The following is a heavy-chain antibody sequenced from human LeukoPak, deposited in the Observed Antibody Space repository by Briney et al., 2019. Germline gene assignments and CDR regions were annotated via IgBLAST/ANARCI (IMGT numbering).Heavy chain of an antibody. CDR1: GLTVSGNY. CDR2: IYSDGFT. V-gene: IGHV3-53*01. D-gene: IGHD4-17*01. CDR3: ARNIHDYVLTHYYYYMDV. J-gene: IGHJ6*03. Sequence: GGSLRLSCAASGLTVSGNYMGWVRKAPGKGLEWVSIIYSDGFTYYADSVKGRFTISGDSSKNTLYLQMDSLRADDTAVYYCARNIHDYVLTHYYYYMDVWGKGTTVTVSS.